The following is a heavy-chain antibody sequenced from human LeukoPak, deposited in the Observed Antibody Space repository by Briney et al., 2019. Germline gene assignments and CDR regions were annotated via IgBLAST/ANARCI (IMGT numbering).Heavy chain of an antibody. D-gene: IGHD6-6*01. J-gene: IGHJ5*02. CDR1: GYTFISYG. CDR2: INPSGGST. CDR3: ARAYSSSSSGNWFDP. V-gene: IGHV1-46*01. Sequence: ASVKVSCKASGYTFISYGINWVRQAPGQGLEWMGIINPSGGSTSYAQRFQGRVTMTRDMSTSTVYMELSSLRSEDTAVYYCARAYSSSSSGNWFDPWGQGTLVTVSS.